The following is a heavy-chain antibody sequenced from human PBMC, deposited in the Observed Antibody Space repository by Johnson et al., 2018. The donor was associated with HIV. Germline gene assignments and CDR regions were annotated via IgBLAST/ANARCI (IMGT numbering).Heavy chain of an antibody. CDR2: ISYDGSNK. CDR1: GFTFSSYG. J-gene: IGHJ3*02. Sequence: QVQLVESGGGKVQPGRSLRLSCVASGFTFSSYGMHWVRQAPGKGLEWVAVISYDGSNKYYADSVKGRFTISRDNSKNTLYLQMNSLRAEDTAVYYCARDLTVTRLVFDMWGQGTMVTVSS. CDR3: ARDLTVTRLVFDM. D-gene: IGHD4-11*01. V-gene: IGHV3-30*03.